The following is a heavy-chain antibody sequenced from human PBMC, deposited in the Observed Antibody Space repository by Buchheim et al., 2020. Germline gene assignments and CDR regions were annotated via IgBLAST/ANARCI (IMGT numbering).Heavy chain of an antibody. CDR3: ARGWRWVSGTAMVNPFPYFDY. J-gene: IGHJ4*02. D-gene: IGHD5-18*01. V-gene: IGHV4-34*01. CDR1: GGSFSGYY. Sequence: QVQLQQWGAGLLKPSETLSLTCAVYGGSFSGYYWSWIRQPPGKGLEWIGEINHSGSTNYNPSLKSRVTISVDTSKNQFSLKLSSVTAADTAVYYCARGWRWVSGTAMVNPFPYFDYWGQGTL. CDR2: INHSGST.